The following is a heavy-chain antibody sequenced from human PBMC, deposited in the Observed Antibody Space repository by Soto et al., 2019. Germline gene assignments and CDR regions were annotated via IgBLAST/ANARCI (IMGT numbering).Heavy chain of an antibody. CDR2: MNPNSGNT. D-gene: IGHD2-2*01. CDR3: ARGGVLVPAAMDYYYYGMDV. J-gene: IGHJ6*02. Sequence: GASVKVSCKASGYTFTSYDISWVRQATGQGLEWMGWMNPNSGNTGYAQKFQGRVTMTRNTSISTAYMELSSLRSEDTAVYYCARGGVLVPAAMDYYYYGMDVWGQGTTVTVSS. CDR1: GYTFTSYD. V-gene: IGHV1-8*01.